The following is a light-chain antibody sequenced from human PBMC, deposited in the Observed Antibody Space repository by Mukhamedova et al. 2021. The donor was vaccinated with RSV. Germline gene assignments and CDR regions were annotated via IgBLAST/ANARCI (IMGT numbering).Light chain of an antibody. CDR2: AAS. J-gene: IGKJ2*02. V-gene: IGKV1-39*01. CDR3: QQSYSSPRN. Sequence: WYQTQSTWEAPKLLIYAASSLQNEVPSRFSGSGSGTDFTLTISSLQPDDFATYYCQQSYSSPRNFGQGTKLEIK.